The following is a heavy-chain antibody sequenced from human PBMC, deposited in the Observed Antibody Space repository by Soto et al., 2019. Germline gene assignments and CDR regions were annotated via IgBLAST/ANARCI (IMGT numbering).Heavy chain of an antibody. J-gene: IGHJ4*02. D-gene: IGHD2-21*01. CDR2: IWYDGSNK. V-gene: IGHV3-33*01. CDR1: GFTFSSYG. CDR3: ARDKARLRCDY. Sequence: GGSLRLSCAASGFTFSSYGMHWVRQAPGKGLEWVAVIWYDGSNKYYADSVKGRFTISRDNSKNTLYLQMNSLRAEDTAVYYCARDKARLRCDYWGQGTLVTVSS.